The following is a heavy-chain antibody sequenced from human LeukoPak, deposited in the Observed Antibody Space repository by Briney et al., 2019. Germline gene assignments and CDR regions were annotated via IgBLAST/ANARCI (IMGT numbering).Heavy chain of an antibody. Sequence: SETLSLTCTVSGYSISDGYYWGWIRQPPGRGLEWIGSIYHTGSTYYNPSLRSRVTISVDTSKNQFSLKLSSVTAADTAVYYCVRGQQLEYFQHWGQGTLVTVSS. V-gene: IGHV4-38-2*02. D-gene: IGHD6-13*01. CDR1: GYSISDGYY. CDR2: IYHTGST. J-gene: IGHJ1*01. CDR3: VRGQQLEYFQH.